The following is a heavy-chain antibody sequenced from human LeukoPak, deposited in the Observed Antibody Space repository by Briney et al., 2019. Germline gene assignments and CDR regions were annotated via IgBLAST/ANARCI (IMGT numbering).Heavy chain of an antibody. CDR1: GVTFSSYA. CDR3: AKSSGDFYYFDY. Sequence: GGSLRLSCAASGVTFSSYAMSWVRQAPGKGLEWVSAISGSGGSTYYADSVKGRFTISRDNSKNTLYLQMNSLRAEDTAVYYCAKSSGDFYYFDYWGQGTLVSVFS. V-gene: IGHV3-23*01. D-gene: IGHD2-21*02. J-gene: IGHJ4*02. CDR2: ISGSGGST.